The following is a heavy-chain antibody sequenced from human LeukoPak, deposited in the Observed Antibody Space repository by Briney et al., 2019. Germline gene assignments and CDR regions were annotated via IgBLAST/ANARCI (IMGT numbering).Heavy chain of an antibody. V-gene: IGHV3-33*01. CDR3: ARDYEYGDYVGHNIGY. D-gene: IGHD4-17*01. CDR2: IWYDGSNK. Sequence: PGRSLRLSCAASGFTFSSYGMHWVRQAPGKGLEWVAVIWYDGSNKYYADSVKGRFTISSDNSKNTLYLQMNSLRAEDTAVYYCARDYEYGDYVGHNIGYWGQGTLVTVSS. J-gene: IGHJ4*02. CDR1: GFTFSSYG.